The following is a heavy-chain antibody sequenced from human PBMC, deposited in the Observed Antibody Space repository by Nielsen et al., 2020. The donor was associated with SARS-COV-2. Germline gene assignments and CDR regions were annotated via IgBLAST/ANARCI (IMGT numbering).Heavy chain of an antibody. J-gene: IGHJ4*02. V-gene: IGHV3-33*08. Sequence: GESLKISCAASGFTFSSYAMHWVRQAPGKGLEWVAVIWYDGSNKYYADSVKGRFTISRDNSKNTLYLQMNSLRAEDTAVYYCAREWIQLRGPLDYWGQGTLVTVSS. CDR1: GFTFSSYA. CDR3: AREWIQLRGPLDY. D-gene: IGHD5-18*01. CDR2: IWYDGSNK.